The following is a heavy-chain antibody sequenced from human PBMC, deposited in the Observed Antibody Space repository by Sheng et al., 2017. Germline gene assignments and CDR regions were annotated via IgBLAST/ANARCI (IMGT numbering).Heavy chain of an antibody. CDR1: GFTFSSYA. V-gene: IGHV3-30*04. D-gene: IGHD3-3*01. Sequence: QVQLVESGGGVVQPGRSLRLSCAASGFTFSSYAMHWVRQAPGKGLEWVAVISYDGSNKYYADSVKGRFTISRDNSKNTLYLQMNSLRAEDTAVYYCARDKVYDFWSGYTGAAYYYYMDVWGQGTTVTVSS. CDR2: ISYDGSNK. CDR3: ARDKVYDFWSGYTGAAYYYYMDV. J-gene: IGHJ6*03.